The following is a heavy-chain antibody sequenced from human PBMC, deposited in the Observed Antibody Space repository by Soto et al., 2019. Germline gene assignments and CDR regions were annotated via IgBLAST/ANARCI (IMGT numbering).Heavy chain of an antibody. V-gene: IGHV1-18*01. J-gene: IGHJ3*02. Sequence: ASVKVSCKASGYTFTSYGISWVRQAPGQGLEWMGWISAYNGNTNYAQKLQGRVTMTTDTSTSTAYMELRSLRSDDTAVYYCAGQLRDTVTFPYDAFDIWGQGTMVTVSS. CDR3: AGQLRDTVTFPYDAFDI. CDR1: GYTFTSYG. CDR2: ISAYNGNT. D-gene: IGHD4-4*01.